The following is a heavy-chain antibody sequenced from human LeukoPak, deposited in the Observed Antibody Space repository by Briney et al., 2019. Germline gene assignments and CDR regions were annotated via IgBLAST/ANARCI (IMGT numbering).Heavy chain of an antibody. J-gene: IGHJ6*03. CDR2: INHSGST. D-gene: IGHD2-2*01. CDR3: ARGRGRYCSSTSCYSTRYHMDV. V-gene: IGHV4-34*01. Sequence: SETLSLTCAVYGGSFSGYYWSWIRQPPGKGLEWIGEINHSGSTNYNPSLKSRVTISVDTSKNQFSLKLSSVTAADTAVYYCARGRGRYCSSTSCYSTRYHMDVWGKGTTVTVSS. CDR1: GGSFSGYY.